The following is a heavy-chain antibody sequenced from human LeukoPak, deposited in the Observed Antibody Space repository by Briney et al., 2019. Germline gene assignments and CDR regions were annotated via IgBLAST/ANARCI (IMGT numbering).Heavy chain of an antibody. D-gene: IGHD3-22*01. CDR1: GGSVSSGSYY. CDR3: ARGSTYYYDSSGSDAFDI. Sequence: SETLSLTCTVSGGSVSSGSYYWSWIRQPPGKGLEWIGYIYYSGSTNYNPSLKSRVTISVDTSKNQFSLKLSSVTAADTAVYYCARGSTYYYDSSGSDAFDIWGQGTMVTVFS. CDR2: IYYSGST. J-gene: IGHJ3*02. V-gene: IGHV4-61*01.